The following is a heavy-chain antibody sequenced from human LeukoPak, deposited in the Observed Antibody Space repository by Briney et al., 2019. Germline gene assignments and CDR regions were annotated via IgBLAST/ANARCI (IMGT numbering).Heavy chain of an antibody. J-gene: IGHJ5*02. CDR3: ARDLYGSGPRGYIDWFDP. CDR2: ISAYNGNT. V-gene: IGHV1-18*01. CDR1: GYTFTSYG. D-gene: IGHD3-10*01. Sequence: GASVKVSCKASGYTFTSYGISWVRQAPGQGLEWMGWISAYNGNTNYAQKLQGRVTMTTDTSTSTAYMELRSLRSDDTAVYYCARDLYGSGPRGYIDWFDPWGQGTLVTVSS.